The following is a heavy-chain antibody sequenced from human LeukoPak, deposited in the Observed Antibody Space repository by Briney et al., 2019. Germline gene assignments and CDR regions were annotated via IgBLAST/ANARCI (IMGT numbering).Heavy chain of an antibody. V-gene: IGHV1-69*13. CDR1: GGTFSSYA. D-gene: IGHD3-9*01. J-gene: IGHJ4*02. CDR2: IIPIFGTA. CDR3: ARPGLRYFDWLLSPFDY. Sequence: SVKVSCKASGGTFSSYAISWVRQAPGQGLEWMGGIIPIFGTANYAQKFQGRVTITADESTSTAYMELSSLRSEDTAVYYCARPGLRYFDWLLSPFDYWGQGTLVTVSS.